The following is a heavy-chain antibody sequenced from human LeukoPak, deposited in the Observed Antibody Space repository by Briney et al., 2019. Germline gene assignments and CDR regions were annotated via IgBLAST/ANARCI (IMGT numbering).Heavy chain of an antibody. V-gene: IGHV4-39*01. D-gene: IGHD6-25*01. CDR2: IYYSGST. CDR1: GGSISSSSYY. J-gene: IGHJ4*02. CDR3: ARVQRASRPYMDY. Sequence: SETLSLTRTVSGGSISSSSYYWGWIRQPPGKGLEWIGSIYYSGSTYYNPSLKSRVTISVDTSKNQFSLKLSSVTAADTAVYYCARVQRASRPYMDYWGQGTLVTVSS.